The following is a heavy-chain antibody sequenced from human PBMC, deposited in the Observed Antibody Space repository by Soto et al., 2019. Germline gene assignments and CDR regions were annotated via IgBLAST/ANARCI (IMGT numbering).Heavy chain of an antibody. J-gene: IGHJ4*02. CDR3: AGGQYYFDY. CDR2: ISYDGTNQ. D-gene: IGHD2-15*01. V-gene: IGHV3-30*03. Sequence: QVQLVESGGGVVQPGRSLRLSCAASGFPFSSYGMHWVRQAPGKGLDWVALISYDGTNQYYADSVKGRFTVSRDNSKNTPYLHMSSLRAEDTAVYYCAGGQYYFDYCGQGTLVSVSS. CDR1: GFPFSSYG.